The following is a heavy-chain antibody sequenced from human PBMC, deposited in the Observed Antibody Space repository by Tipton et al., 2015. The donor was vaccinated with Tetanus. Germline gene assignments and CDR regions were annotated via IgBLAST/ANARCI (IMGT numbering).Heavy chain of an antibody. D-gene: IGHD2-21*02. CDR1: GGSISSSSYY. CDR3: ARDLGVVVTAETPL. Sequence: TLSLTCTVSGGSISSSSYYWTWIRQPPGKGLEWIGYIYSSGSTNYNPSLKSRVTISLDTSKNQFSLKLSSVTAADTAVYYCARDLGVVVTAETPLWGQGTLVTVSS. V-gene: IGHV4-61*01. CDR2: IYSSGST. J-gene: IGHJ4*02.